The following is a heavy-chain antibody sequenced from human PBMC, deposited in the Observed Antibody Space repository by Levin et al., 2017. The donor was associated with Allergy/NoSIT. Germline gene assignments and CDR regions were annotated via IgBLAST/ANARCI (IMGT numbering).Heavy chain of an antibody. J-gene: IGHJ4*02. CDR3: ARNNGRGFFDF. CDR2: IYVSGTT. Sequence: PSETLSLTCSVSAQSIGAYSWSWIRQTSERGLQWLGRIYVSGTTNYNPSLKHRISMSFDTSRTRFFLSLTSLTAADTAVYFCARNNGRGFFDFWGLGTLVTVSS. CDR1: AQSIGAYS. V-gene: IGHV4-4*07. D-gene: IGHD1/OR15-1a*01.